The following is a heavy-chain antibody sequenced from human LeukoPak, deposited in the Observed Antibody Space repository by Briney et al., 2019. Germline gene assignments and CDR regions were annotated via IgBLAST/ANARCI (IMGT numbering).Heavy chain of an antibody. J-gene: IGHJ6*03. CDR2: IRSKAYGGTT. Sequence: GGSLRLSCAASGFTFSSYAMSWVRQAPGKGLEWVGFIRSKAYGGTTEYAASVKGRFTISRDDSKSIAYLQMNSLKTEDTAVYYCTRVQRYFDWLSPTHYYYYMDVWGKGTTVTISS. CDR1: GFTFSSYA. V-gene: IGHV3-49*04. CDR3: TRVQRYFDWLSPTHYYYYMDV. D-gene: IGHD3-9*01.